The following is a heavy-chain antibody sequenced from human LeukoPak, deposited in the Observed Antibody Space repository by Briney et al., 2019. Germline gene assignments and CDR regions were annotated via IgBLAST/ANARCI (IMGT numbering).Heavy chain of an antibody. CDR3: AREMDYYDSRPIDY. V-gene: IGHV3-48*03. D-gene: IGHD3-22*01. CDR2: ISSSGDTI. Sequence: GGSLRLSCAASGFTFSCYEMNWVRQAPGKGLEWVSYISSSGDTIYYADSVNGRFTISRDSAKNSLYLQMNSLRAEDTAVYYCAREMDYYDSRPIDYWGQGTLVTVSS. J-gene: IGHJ4*02. CDR1: GFTFSCYE.